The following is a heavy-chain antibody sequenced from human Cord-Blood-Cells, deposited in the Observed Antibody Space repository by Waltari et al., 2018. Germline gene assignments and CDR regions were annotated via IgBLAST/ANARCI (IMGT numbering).Heavy chain of an antibody. J-gene: IGHJ4*02. CDR1: GFSLSTSGVG. CDR3: AHTVGIAAAGTPFDY. CDR2: IYWDDDK. Sequence: QITLKESGPTLVKPTQPLTLTCTFSGFSLSTSGVGVAWFRQPPGKALEWLALIYWDDDKRYSPSRKSRLTITKETSKNQVVLTMTNMDPVDTATYYCAHTVGIAAAGTPFDYWGQGTLVTVSS. D-gene: IGHD6-13*01. V-gene: IGHV2-5*02.